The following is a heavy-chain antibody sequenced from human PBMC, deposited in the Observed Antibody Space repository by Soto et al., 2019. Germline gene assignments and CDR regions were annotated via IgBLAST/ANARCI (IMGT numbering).Heavy chain of an antibody. Sequence: GESLKISCKGSGYSFTSYWISWVRQMPVKCLEVMGRIDPIDSYTNYIPSFQRHVTISADKSISTAYLQWSSLKAADTARYYSARRARGLAPFSQGFDPDYYYYGMDVWGNGPTVTASS. CDR3: ARRARGLAPFSQGFDPDYYYYGMDV. J-gene: IGHJ6*04. CDR2: IDPIDSYT. D-gene: IGHD3-10*01. V-gene: IGHV5-10-1*01. CDR1: GYSFTSYW.